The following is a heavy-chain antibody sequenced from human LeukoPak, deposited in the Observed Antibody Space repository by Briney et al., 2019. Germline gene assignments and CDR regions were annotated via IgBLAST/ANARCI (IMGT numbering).Heavy chain of an antibody. CDR3: ARHILYYYGSGSYPGYYFDY. CDR2: TNHSGST. Sequence: SETLSLTCAVYGGSFSGYYWSWIRQPPGKGLEWIGETNHSGSTNYNPSLKSRVTISVDTSKNQFSLKLSSVTAADTAVYYCARHILYYYGSGSYPGYYFDYWGQGTLVTVSS. J-gene: IGHJ4*02. V-gene: IGHV4-34*01. D-gene: IGHD3-10*01. CDR1: GGSFSGYY.